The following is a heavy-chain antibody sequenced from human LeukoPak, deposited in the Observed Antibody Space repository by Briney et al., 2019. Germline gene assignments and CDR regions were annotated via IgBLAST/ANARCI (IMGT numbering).Heavy chain of an antibody. CDR2: IYHSGST. CDR1: GGSIGSSNW. V-gene: IGHV4-4*02. Sequence: SETLSLTCAVSGGSIGSSNWWSWVRQPPGKGLEWIGEIYHSGSTNYNPPLKSRVTISVDKSKNQFSLKLSSVTAADTAVYYCARRVGRWFGERAYYYNYMDVWGKGTTVTVSS. CDR3: ARRVGRWFGERAYYYNYMDV. D-gene: IGHD3-10*01. J-gene: IGHJ6*03.